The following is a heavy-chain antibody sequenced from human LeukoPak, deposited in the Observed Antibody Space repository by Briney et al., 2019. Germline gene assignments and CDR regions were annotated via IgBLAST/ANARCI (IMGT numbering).Heavy chain of an antibody. J-gene: IGHJ4*02. V-gene: IGHV3-23*01. CDR1: GFTFSSYG. Sequence: GGSLRLSCAASGFTFSSYGMSWVRQAPGEGLEWVSAISGSGGSTYYADSVKGRFTISRDNSKNTLYLQMNSLRAEDTAVYYCAKGRISTVTTFDYWGQGTLVTVSS. D-gene: IGHD4-17*01. CDR2: ISGSGGST. CDR3: AKGRISTVTTFDY.